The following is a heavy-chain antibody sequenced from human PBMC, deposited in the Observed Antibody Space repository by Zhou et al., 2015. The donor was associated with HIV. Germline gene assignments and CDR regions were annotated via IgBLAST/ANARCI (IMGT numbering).Heavy chain of an antibody. CDR3: ARDGYSAYDKRDEGFDY. D-gene: IGHD5-12*01. J-gene: IGHJ4*02. Sequence: VQLEQSGTEVKKPGASVKVSCKAYGYTFTNYGISWMRQAPGQGLEWMGWISTSNQETIYAQKFQGRVTMTSDISTSTAYMELRSLRSDDTALYYCARDGYSAYDKRDEGFDYWGQGTPVAVSS. CDR1: GYTFTNYG. CDR2: ISTSNQET. V-gene: IGHV1-18*01.